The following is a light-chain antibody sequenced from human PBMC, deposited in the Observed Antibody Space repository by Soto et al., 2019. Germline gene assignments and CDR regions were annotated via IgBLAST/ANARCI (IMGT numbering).Light chain of an antibody. CDR1: QGISAW. V-gene: IGKV1-12*01. Sequence: DIHLTQSPSSLSASLGDRVIVPXRASQGISAWLAWYQQQRGXAPKXXXAAXSSLQSGGPSRFSGSGSATDFTLTITSLQPEDFATYYFQQANSFTWTFGQGTKVDIK. J-gene: IGKJ1*01. CDR3: QQANSFTWT. CDR2: AXS.